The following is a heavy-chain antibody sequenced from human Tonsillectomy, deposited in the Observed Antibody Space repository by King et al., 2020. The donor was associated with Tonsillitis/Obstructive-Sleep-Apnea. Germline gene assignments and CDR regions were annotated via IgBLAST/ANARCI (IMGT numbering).Heavy chain of an antibody. CDR1: GFTFSSYG. CDR2: IWYDGSNK. CDR3: ARGYGGNSATFDY. V-gene: IGHV3-33*01. J-gene: IGHJ4*02. Sequence: VQLVESGGGVVQPGRSLRLSCAASGFTFSSYGMHWVRQAPGKGLEWVAIIWYDGSNKYYADSVKGRFTISRDNSKNTLYLQMNSLRAEDTAVYYCARGYGGNSATFDYWGQGTLVTVSS. D-gene: IGHD4-23*01.